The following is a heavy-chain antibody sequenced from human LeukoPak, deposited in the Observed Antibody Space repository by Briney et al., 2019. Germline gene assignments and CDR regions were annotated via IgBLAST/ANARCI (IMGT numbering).Heavy chain of an antibody. J-gene: IGHJ4*02. CDR3: ARVARRYFDWLSGAYFDY. Sequence: GGSLRLSCAASGFTFSSYSMNWVRQAPGKGLEWVSSISSSSSYIYYADSVKGRFTISRDNAKNSLYLQMNSLRAEDTAVYYCARVARRYFDWLSGAYFDYWGQGTLVTVSS. V-gene: IGHV3-21*01. D-gene: IGHD3-9*01. CDR1: GFTFSSYS. CDR2: ISSSSSYI.